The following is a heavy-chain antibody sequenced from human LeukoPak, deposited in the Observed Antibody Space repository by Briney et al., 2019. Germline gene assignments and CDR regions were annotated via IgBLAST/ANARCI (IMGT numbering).Heavy chain of an antibody. CDR1: GGSISSGGYY. J-gene: IGHJ4*02. D-gene: IGHD2-2*01. CDR3: AREGLGYCSSTSCQALFDY. Sequence: SETLSLTCTVSGGSISSGGYYWSWIRQPPGKGLEWIGEIYHSGSTNYNPSLKSRVTISVDTSKNQFSLKLSSVTAADTAVYYCAREGLGYCSSTSCQALFDYWGQGTLVTVSS. CDR2: IYHSGST. V-gene: IGHV4-61*08.